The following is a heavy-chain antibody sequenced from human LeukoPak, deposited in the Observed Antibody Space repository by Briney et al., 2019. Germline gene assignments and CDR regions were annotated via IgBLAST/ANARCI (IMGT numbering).Heavy chain of an antibody. V-gene: IGHV1-69*13. CDR3: GRERKDYYGSGSEPLDY. J-gene: IGHJ4*02. CDR1: GGTFSSYA. CDR2: IIPIFGTA. Sequence: GASVKVSCKASGGTFSSYAISWVRQAPGQGLEWMGGIIPIFGTANYAQKFQGRVTITADESTSTAYMELSSLRSEDTAVYYCGRERKDYYGSGSEPLDYWGQGTLVTVSS. D-gene: IGHD3-10*01.